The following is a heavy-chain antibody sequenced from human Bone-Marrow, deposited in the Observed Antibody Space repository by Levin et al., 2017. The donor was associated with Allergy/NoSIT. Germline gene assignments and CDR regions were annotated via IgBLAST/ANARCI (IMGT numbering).Heavy chain of an antibody. Sequence: KISCKASGDTFNTYVYSWVRQAPGHGLEWMGGIIPILGTTYYAQKFQGRVTITADESTSTAYMELSSLRSEGTAVYYCARGVYYYYYMDVWGKGTTVAVSS. CDR1: GDTFNTYV. CDR2: IIPILGTT. CDR3: ARGVYYYYYMDV. J-gene: IGHJ6*03. V-gene: IGHV1-69*01.